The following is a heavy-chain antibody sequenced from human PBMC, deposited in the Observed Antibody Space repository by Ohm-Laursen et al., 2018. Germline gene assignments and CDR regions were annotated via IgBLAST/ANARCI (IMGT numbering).Heavy chain of an antibody. J-gene: IGHJ4*02. CDR2: IYSRGNT. V-gene: IGHV4-4*07. Sequence: SDTLSLTCAVSGGSISGHYWTWIRQPAGKGLDWIGRIYSRGNTDSNPSLKSRVTISLDTSKNQFSLKLNSVTAADTAIYYCAGNRLGSSFDNWGPGTVVTVSS. CDR3: AGNRLGSSFDN. CDR1: GGSISGHY. D-gene: IGHD1-26*01.